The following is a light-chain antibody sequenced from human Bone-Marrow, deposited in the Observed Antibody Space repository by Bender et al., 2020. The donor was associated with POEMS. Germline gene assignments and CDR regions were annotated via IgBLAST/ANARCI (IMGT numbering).Light chain of an antibody. J-gene: IGLJ3*02. CDR2: STY. Sequence: QTVVTQEPSFSVSPGGTVTITCGLNSGSVSTDNYASWYQQSPGQPPRTLIFSTYTRSSGVPDRFSGSIFGNRAALTITGAQADDESDYYCALFVNSGSWVFGGGTKLTVL. CDR3: ALFVNSGSWV. CDR1: SGSVSTDNY. V-gene: IGLV8-61*01.